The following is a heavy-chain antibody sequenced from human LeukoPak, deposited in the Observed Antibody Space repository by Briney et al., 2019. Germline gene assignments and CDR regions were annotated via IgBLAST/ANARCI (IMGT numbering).Heavy chain of an antibody. CDR2: IYYSGST. Sequence: SETLSLTCTVSGGSISSYYWSWLRQPPAKGLEWIGYIYYSGSTNYNPSLKSRVTISVDTSKNQFSLRLTSVTAADTAVYYCAKGPNWFDPWGQGTLVTVSS. J-gene: IGHJ5*02. CDR3: AKGPNWFDP. CDR1: GGSISSYY. V-gene: IGHV4-59*01.